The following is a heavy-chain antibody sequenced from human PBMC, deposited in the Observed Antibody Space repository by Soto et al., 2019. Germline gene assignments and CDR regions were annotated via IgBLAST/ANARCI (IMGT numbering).Heavy chain of an antibody. J-gene: IGHJ4*02. CDR1: GGTFSSYT. D-gene: IGHD3-10*01. CDR2: IIPILGIA. Sequence: QVQLVQSGAEVKKPGSSVKVSCKASGGTFSSYTISWVRQAPGQGLEWMGRIIPILGIANYAQKFQGRVTITADKTTSTAYMELRSLRSEDTAVYYCAREDYYGSGSYYKGGYFDYWGQGTLVTVSS. V-gene: IGHV1-69*08. CDR3: AREDYYGSGSYYKGGYFDY.